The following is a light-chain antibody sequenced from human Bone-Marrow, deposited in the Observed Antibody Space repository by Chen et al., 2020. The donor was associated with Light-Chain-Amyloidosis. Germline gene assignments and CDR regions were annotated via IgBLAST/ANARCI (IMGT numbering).Light chain of an antibody. CDR2: DDS. CDR3: PVWDRSSDRPV. J-gene: IGLJ3*02. V-gene: IGLV3-21*02. Sequence: SYVLTQPSSVSVAPGQTATIACGGNNIGSTSVHWYQQPPGQAPLLVVYDDSDRPSGIPERLSCSNAGNTATLTISRVEAGDEADYYCPVWDRSSDRPVFGGGTKLTVL. CDR1: NIGSTS.